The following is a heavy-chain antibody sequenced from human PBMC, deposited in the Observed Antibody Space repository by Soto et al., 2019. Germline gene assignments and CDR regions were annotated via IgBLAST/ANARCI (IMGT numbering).Heavy chain of an antibody. D-gene: IGHD3-9*01. CDR2: INAGNGNT. Sequence: ASVKVSCKASGYTFTSYAMHWVCQAPGQRLEWMGWINAGNGNTKYSQKFQGRVTITRDTSASTAYMELSSLRSEDTAVYYCARATLYYDILTGLYAFDIWGQGTMVTVSS. V-gene: IGHV1-3*01. J-gene: IGHJ3*02. CDR1: GYTFTSYA. CDR3: ARATLYYDILTGLYAFDI.